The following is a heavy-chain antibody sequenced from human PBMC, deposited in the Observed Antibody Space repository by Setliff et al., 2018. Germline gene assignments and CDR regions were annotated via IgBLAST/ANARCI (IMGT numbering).Heavy chain of an antibody. D-gene: IGHD5-12*01. CDR1: GYTFTTYA. Sequence: ASVKVSCKASGYTFTTYAMGWMRQAPGQRLGWMGWINTNTGNPSYAQGFTGRFVFSLDTSVSTAYLQISSLKADDTAVYYCARASRYGTIRYRGDYYMDVWGKGTTVTVSS. J-gene: IGHJ6*03. CDR2: INTNTGNP. V-gene: IGHV7-4-1*02. CDR3: ARASRYGTIRYRGDYYMDV.